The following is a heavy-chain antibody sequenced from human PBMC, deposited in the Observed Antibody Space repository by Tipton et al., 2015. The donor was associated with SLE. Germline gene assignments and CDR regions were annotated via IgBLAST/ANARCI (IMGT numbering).Heavy chain of an antibody. CDR1: ESTFSTYY. CDR2: IKQDASEK. J-gene: IGHJ4*02. Sequence: SLRLSCTASESTFSTYYVSWFRQAPGKGLEWVANIKQDASEKFYVDSVRGRFIISRDNAKNSLYLQMNSLRVEDTAVYYCAKGSGWYSDFWGQGTLVTVSS. V-gene: IGHV3-7*01. CDR3: AKGSGWYSDF. D-gene: IGHD6-19*01.